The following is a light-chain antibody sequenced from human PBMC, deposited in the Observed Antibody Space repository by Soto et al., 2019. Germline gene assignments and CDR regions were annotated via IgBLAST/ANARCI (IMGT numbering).Light chain of an antibody. CDR3: QQYGSSPRT. CDR2: GVS. V-gene: IGKV3-20*01. J-gene: IGKJ1*01. Sequence: EIVLTQSPGTLSLSPGERATLSCRASQTINNIYFAWYQQKPGQAPRLLIYGVSNRATGIPDRFSGSGSGTDFTLTINGLEPEHFAVSYCQQYGSSPRTFGQGTKVDIK. CDR1: QTINNIY.